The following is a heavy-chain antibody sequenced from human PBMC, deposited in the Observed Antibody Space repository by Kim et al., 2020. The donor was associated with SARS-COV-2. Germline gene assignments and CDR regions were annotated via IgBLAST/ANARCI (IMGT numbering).Heavy chain of an antibody. CDR3: ARDQRYQLLSGYYYGMDV. CDR2: IIPILGIA. D-gene: IGHD2-2*01. J-gene: IGHJ6*02. V-gene: IGHV1-69*04. Sequence: SVKVSCKASGGTFSSYTISWVRQAPGQGLEWMGRIIPILGIANYAQKFQGRVTITADKSTSTAYMELSSLRSEDTAVYYCARDQRYQLLSGYYYGMDVWGQGTTVTVSS. CDR1: GGTFSSYT.